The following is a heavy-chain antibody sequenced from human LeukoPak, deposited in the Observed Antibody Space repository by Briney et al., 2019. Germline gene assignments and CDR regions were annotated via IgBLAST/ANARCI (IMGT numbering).Heavy chain of an antibody. CDR2: IIPILGIA. CDR1: GGTFSSYA. V-gene: IGHV1-69*04. J-gene: IGHJ4*02. D-gene: IGHD3-22*01. Sequence: VASVKVSCKASGGTFSSYAISWVRQAPGQGLEWMGRIIPILGIANYAQKFQGRVTITADKSTSTAYMELSSLRSEDTAVYYCAREAPHDSSAQSAPFDYWGQGTLVTVSS. CDR3: AREAPHDSSAQSAPFDY.